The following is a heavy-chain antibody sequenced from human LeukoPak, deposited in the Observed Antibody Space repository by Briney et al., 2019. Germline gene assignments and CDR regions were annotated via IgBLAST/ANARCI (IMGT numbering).Heavy chain of an antibody. J-gene: IGHJ6*02. CDR1: GYTFTSYY. Sequence: ASVKVSCKASGYTFTSYYMHWVRQAPGQGLEWMGIINPSGGSTSYAQKFQGRVTITADESTSTAYMELSSLRSEDTVVYYCARGPHGMDVWGQGTTVTVSS. CDR3: ARGPHGMDV. V-gene: IGHV1-46*01. CDR2: INPSGGST.